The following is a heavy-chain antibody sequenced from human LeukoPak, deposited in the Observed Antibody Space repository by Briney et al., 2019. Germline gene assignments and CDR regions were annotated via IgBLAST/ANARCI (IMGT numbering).Heavy chain of an antibody. Sequence: GGSLRLSCAASGFTVSSNYMSWVRQAPGKGLEWVSVIYSGGNTYYADSVKGRFTISRDSTKNTLYLQMNSLRAEDTAVYYCARDLHGNNPFDYWGQGTLVTVSS. CDR1: GFTVSSNY. V-gene: IGHV3-66*01. CDR2: IYSGGNT. CDR3: ARDLHGNNPFDY. D-gene: IGHD1-14*01. J-gene: IGHJ4*02.